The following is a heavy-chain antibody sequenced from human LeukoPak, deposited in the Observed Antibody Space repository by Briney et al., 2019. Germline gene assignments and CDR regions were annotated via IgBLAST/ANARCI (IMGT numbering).Heavy chain of an antibody. Sequence: GGSPRLSCAASGFTFSSYGMHWVRQAPGKGLEWVAVISYDGSNKYYADSVKGRFTISRDNSKNTLYLQMNSLRAEDTAVYYCAKDHYDSSVLLYWGQGTLVTVSS. CDR2: ISYDGSNK. J-gene: IGHJ4*02. V-gene: IGHV3-30*18. CDR3: AKDHYDSSVLLY. CDR1: GFTFSSYG. D-gene: IGHD3-22*01.